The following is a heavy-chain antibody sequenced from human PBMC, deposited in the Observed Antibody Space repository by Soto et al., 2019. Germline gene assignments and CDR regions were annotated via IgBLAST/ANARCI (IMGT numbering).Heavy chain of an antibody. J-gene: IGHJ5*01. CDR1: GYSFTGST. CDR3: ARDKNPIVPFLESTNGFDP. V-gene: IGHV1-3*01. Sequence: ASVKVSCKASGYSFTGSTMHWVRQAPGQGFEWMGAINPDNGNTKYSQKFQGRLTFTSDTSTSTAYMELSSLTSEDTALYFCARDKNPIVPFLESTNGFDPWGQGTLVTVSS. D-gene: IGHD3-3*02. CDR2: INPDNGNT.